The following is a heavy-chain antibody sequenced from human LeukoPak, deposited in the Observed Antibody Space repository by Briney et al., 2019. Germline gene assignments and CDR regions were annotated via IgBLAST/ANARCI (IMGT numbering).Heavy chain of an antibody. CDR1: GFTFSSYG. V-gene: IGHV3-33*06. Sequence: GGSLRLSCAASGFTFSSYGMHWVRQAPGKGLEWVAVIWYDGSNKYYADSVKGRFTISRDNSKNTPYLQMNSLRAEDTAVYYCAKQLGYCSDGSCYFPYWGQGTLVTVSS. CDR3: AKQLGYCSDGSCYFPY. CDR2: IWYDGSNK. J-gene: IGHJ4*02. D-gene: IGHD2-15*01.